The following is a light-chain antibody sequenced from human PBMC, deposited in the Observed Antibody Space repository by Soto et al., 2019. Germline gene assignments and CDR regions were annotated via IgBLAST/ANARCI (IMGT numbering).Light chain of an antibody. CDR3: QQFGGSFS. Sequence: EIVLTQSPGILSLSPGERASLSCGASQSISSSFLAWYQQKPGQAPRLLIYGASSRATGIPDRFSGTGSETDFTLTISRLEPEDFAVYYCQQFGGSFSFGGGTKVDIK. J-gene: IGKJ4*01. V-gene: IGKV3-20*01. CDR1: QSISSSF. CDR2: GAS.